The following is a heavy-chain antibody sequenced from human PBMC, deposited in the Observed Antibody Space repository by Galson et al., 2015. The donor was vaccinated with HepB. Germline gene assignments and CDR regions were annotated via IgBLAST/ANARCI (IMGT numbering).Heavy chain of an antibody. J-gene: IGHJ4*02. CDR2: IKQDGSEK. CDR1: GFTFTNFW. CDR3: AIELTVTTDY. V-gene: IGHV3-7*01. D-gene: IGHD4-17*01. Sequence: SLRLSCAASGFTFTNFWMSWVRQAPGKGLEWVANIKQDGSEKNYADSVKGRFTISRDNSKSILYLQMNSLRAEDTAVYFCAIELTVTTDYWGQGTLVTVSS.